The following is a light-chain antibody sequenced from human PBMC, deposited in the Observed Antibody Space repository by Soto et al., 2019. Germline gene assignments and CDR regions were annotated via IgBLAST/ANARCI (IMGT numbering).Light chain of an antibody. V-gene: IGLV2-8*01. Sequence: QSALTQPPSASGSPGQSVTISCTGTSSDVGGYDFVSWYQQHPGKAPKAMIYEVNKRPSGVPDRFSGSKSGNTASLTVSGLQPEDEADYYCSSYGGRNNLLFGGATKLTVL. J-gene: IGLJ3*02. CDR2: EVN. CDR1: SSDVGGYDF. CDR3: SSYGGRNNLL.